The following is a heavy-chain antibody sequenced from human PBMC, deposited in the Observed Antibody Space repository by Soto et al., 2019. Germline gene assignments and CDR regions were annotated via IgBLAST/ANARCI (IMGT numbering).Heavy chain of an antibody. CDR1: GFTFSSYG. CDR3: AKEPYCSGGSCYPQDY. CDR2: ISYDGSNK. D-gene: IGHD2-15*01. Sequence: VQLVESGGGVVQPGRSLRLSCAASGFTFSSYGMHWVRQAPGKGLEWVAVISYDGSNKYYADSVKGRFTISRDNSKNTLYLQMNSLRAEDTAVYYCAKEPYCSGGSCYPQDYWGQGTLVTVSS. J-gene: IGHJ4*02. V-gene: IGHV3-30*18.